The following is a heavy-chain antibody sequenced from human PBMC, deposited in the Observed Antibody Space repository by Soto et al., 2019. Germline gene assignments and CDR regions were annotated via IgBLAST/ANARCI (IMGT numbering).Heavy chain of an antibody. J-gene: IGHJ6*03. CDR1: GYTFTSYG. V-gene: IGHV1-18*01. CDR3: ARLTSEYSSGWHYYYYYCMDV. Sequence: ASVKVSCKASGYTFTSYGISWVRQAPGQGLEWMGWISAYNGNTNYAQKLQGRVTMTTDTSTSTAYMELRSLRSDDTAVYYCARLTSEYSSGWHYYYYYCMDVWGKGTTVTVSS. D-gene: IGHD6-19*01. CDR2: ISAYNGNT.